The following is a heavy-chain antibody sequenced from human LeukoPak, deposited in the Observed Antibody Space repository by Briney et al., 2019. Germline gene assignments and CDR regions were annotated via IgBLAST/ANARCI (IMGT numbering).Heavy chain of an antibody. Sequence: PSETLSLTCTVSGGSISSGAYYWSWIRQPAGKGLEWIGSIYYSGSTYYNPSLRSRVTISVDTSKNQFSLKLSSVTAADTAVYYCARVKSYGTDYWGQGTLVTVSS. D-gene: IGHD1-26*01. CDR1: GGSISSGAYY. CDR3: ARVKSYGTDY. V-gene: IGHV4-39*07. CDR2: IYYSGST. J-gene: IGHJ4*02.